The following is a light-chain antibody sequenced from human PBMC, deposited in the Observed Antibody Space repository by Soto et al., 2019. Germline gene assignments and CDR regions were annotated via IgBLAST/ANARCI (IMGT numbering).Light chain of an antibody. CDR3: CSYAGSYTWV. CDR1: SSDVGGYNY. J-gene: IGLJ3*02. V-gene: IGLV2-11*01. Sequence: QSVLTQPRSVSGSPGQSVTISCTGTSSDVGGYNYVSWYQQDPGIAPKLIIYEVTERPSGVPDRFSGSKSGNTASLTISWLQAEDEANYYCCSYAGSYTWVIGGGTKLTVL. CDR2: EVT.